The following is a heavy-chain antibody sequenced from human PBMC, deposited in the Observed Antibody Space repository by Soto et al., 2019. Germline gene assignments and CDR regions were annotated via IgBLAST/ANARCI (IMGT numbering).Heavy chain of an antibody. D-gene: IGHD2-2*01. CDR3: ARDLVVVPAAIYNYYYYYMDV. CDR2: TYYRSKWYN. J-gene: IGHJ6*03. CDR1: GDSVSSNSAA. Sequence: KQSQTLSLTCAISGDSVSSNSAAWNWIRQSPSRGLEWLGRTYYRSKWYNDYAVSVKSRITINPDTSKNQFSLQLNSVTPEDTAVYYCARDLVVVPAAIYNYYYYYMDVWGKGTTVTVSS. V-gene: IGHV6-1*01.